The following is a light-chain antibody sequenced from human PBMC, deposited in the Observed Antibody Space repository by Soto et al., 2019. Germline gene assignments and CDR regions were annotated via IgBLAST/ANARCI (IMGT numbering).Light chain of an antibody. CDR1: QSVSRN. CDR2: GAS. J-gene: IGKJ4*01. Sequence: EIVMTQSPATLSVSPGERATLSCRASQSVSRNLAWYQQKPGQTPRLLIYGASTRATGIPARFSGSGSGTEFTLTISSLEPEDFAVYYCQQRNKWPPVTFGGGTKVDIK. V-gene: IGKV3-15*01. CDR3: QQRNKWPPVT.